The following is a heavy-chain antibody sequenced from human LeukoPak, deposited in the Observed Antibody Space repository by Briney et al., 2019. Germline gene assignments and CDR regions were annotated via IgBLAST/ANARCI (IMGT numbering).Heavy chain of an antibody. CDR3: ARTNLELPAAWFDP. CDR2: MNPNSGNT. J-gene: IGHJ5*02. Sequence: ASVKVSCKASGYTFNSYDINWVRQATGQGLEWMGWMNPNSGNTGYAQKFQARVTMTRNTSISTAYVELSSLRSEDTAVYYCARTNLELPAAWFDPWGQGTLVTVSS. D-gene: IGHD1-7*01. V-gene: IGHV1-8*01. CDR1: GYTFNSYD.